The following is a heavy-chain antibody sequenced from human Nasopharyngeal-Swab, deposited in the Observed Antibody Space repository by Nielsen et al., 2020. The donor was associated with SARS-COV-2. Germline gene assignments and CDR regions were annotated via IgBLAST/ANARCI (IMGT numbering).Heavy chain of an antibody. CDR1: GGTFSSYA. CDR3: ARQVATIKDY. V-gene: IGHV1-46*01. CDR2: INPSGDST. D-gene: IGHD5-12*01. J-gene: IGHJ4*02. Sequence: ASVKVSCKASGGTFSSYAISWVRQAPGQGLEWMGMINPSGDSTSYAQKFQGRVTMTRDTSISTAYMELSRLRSDDTAVYYCARQVATIKDYWGQGTLVTVSS.